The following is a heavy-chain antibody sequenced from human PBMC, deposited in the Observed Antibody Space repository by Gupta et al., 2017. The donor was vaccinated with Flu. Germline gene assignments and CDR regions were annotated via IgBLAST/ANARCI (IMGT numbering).Heavy chain of an antibody. V-gene: IGHV3-30*18. J-gene: IGHJ4*02. D-gene: IGHD6-13*01. CDR1: GFTFSSYG. Sequence: QVQLVESGGGVVQPGRSLRLSCAASGFTFSSYGMHWVRQAPGKGLEWVALISYDGSIEDYADSVKGRFFISRDNSKNTLHLQMNNLRPEDTAVFYCAKERTDSNTWYGRAFDYWGQGTLVTVSS. CDR2: ISYDGSIE. CDR3: AKERTDSNTWYGRAFDY.